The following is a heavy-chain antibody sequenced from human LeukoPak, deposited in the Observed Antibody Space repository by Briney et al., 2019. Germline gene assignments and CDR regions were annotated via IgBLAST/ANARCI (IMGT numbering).Heavy chain of an antibody. V-gene: IGHV3-48*03. CDR1: GFTFSSYE. D-gene: IGHD3-10*01. J-gene: IGHJ4*02. CDR3: ARAGRVRGVIIRGDY. Sequence: PGGPLRLSCAASGFTFSSYEMNWVRQAPGKGLEWVSYISSSGSTIYYADSVKGRFTISRDNAKNSLYLQMNSLRAEDTAVYYCARAGRVRGVIIRGDYWGQGTLVTVSS. CDR2: ISSSGSTI.